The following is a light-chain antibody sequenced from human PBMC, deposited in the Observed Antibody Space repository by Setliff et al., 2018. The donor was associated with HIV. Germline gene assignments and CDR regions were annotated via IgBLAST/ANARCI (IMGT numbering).Light chain of an antibody. V-gene: IGLV2-14*01. CDR1: SSDVGGYPY. CDR3: SSYTSSSTLV. CDR2: EVS. J-gene: IGLJ1*01. Sequence: QSALAQPASVSGSPGQSVTISCTGTSSDVGGYPYVSWCQQYPGKVPKLMIYEVSNRPSGVSNRFSGSKSANMASLTISGLQAEDEADYYCSSYTSSSTLVFGTGTKVTVL.